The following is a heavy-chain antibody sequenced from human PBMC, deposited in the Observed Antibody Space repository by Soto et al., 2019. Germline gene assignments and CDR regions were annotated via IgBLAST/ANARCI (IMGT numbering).Heavy chain of an antibody. CDR2: ISAYNGNT. V-gene: IGHV1-18*01. Sequence: ASVKVSCKASGYTFTIYGINWVREAPGQGLEWMGWISAYNGNTNYAQKLQGRVTMTTDTSTSTAYMELRSLRSDDTAVYYCARGSGGSSRRHGWFDRWGQGTLVTVSS. CDR1: GYTFTIYG. D-gene: IGHD2-15*01. J-gene: IGHJ5*02. CDR3: ARGSGGSSRRHGWFDR.